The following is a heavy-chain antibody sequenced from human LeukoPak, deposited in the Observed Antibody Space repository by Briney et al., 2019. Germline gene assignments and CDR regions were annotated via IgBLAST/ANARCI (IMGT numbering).Heavy chain of an antibody. V-gene: IGHV4-34*01. Sequence: SETLSLTCAVYGGSFSGYYWSWIRQPPGKGLEWIGEINHSGSTNYNPSLKSRVTISVDTSKNQFSLKLSSVTAADTAVYYCARGLADYYDSSGYYYLDYWGQGTLVTVSS. D-gene: IGHD3-22*01. CDR3: ARGLADYYDSSGYYYLDY. J-gene: IGHJ4*02. CDR2: INHSGST. CDR1: GGSFSGYY.